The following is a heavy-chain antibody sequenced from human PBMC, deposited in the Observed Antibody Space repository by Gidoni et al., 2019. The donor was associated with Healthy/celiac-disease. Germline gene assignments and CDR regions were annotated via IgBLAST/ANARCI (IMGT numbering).Heavy chain of an antibody. V-gene: IGHV3-30-3*01. CDR2: ISYDGSNK. CDR3: ARDRGSRYCTNGVCYLFDY. D-gene: IGHD2-8*01. Sequence: QVQLVESGGGVVQPGRSLRLSCAASGCTFSHSARPGVRQAPGKGLEGVAVISYDGSNKYYADSVKGRFTISRDNSKNTLYLQMNSLRAEDTAVYYCARDRGSRYCTNGVCYLFDYWGQGTLVTVSS. J-gene: IGHJ4*02. CDR1: GCTFSHSA.